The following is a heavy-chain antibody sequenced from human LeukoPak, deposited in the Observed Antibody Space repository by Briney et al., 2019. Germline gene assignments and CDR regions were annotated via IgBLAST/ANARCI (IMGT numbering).Heavy chain of an antibody. CDR1: GFTFNGYA. D-gene: IGHD6-19*01. Sequence: SGGSLRLSCAASGFTFNGYAMHWVRQAPGKGLEWVAVISYDGSNKYYADSVKGRFTISRDNSKNTLNLQMNSLRAEDTAVYYCARDRYSSGWYGDFDCWGQGTLVTVSS. V-gene: IGHV3-30*04. CDR2: ISYDGSNK. J-gene: IGHJ4*02. CDR3: ARDRYSSGWYGDFDC.